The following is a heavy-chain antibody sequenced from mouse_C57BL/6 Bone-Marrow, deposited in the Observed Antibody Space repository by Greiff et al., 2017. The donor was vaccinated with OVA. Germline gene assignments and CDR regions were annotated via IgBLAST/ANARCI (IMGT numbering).Heavy chain of an antibody. Sequence: QVQLKQSGAELVKPGASVKMSCKASGYTFTSYWITWVKQRPGQGLEWIGDIYPGSGSTNYNEKFKSKATLTVDTSSSTAYMQLSSLTSEDSAVYYCASGGSNYVAWFAYWGQGTLVTVSA. D-gene: IGHD2-5*01. J-gene: IGHJ3*01. CDR3: ASGGSNYVAWFAY. CDR1: GYTFTSYW. V-gene: IGHV1-55*01. CDR2: IYPGSGST.